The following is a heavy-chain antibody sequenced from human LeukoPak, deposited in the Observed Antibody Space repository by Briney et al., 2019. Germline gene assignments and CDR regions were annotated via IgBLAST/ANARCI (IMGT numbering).Heavy chain of an antibody. J-gene: IGHJ4*02. V-gene: IGHV3-74*01. CDR1: GFTFISYW. CDR2: ISGDGSST. Sequence: PGGSLGLSFAASGFTFISYWMHWVRKPQGKGLVWVSRISGDGSSTTYAESVKGRFTISRDNAKNTLYLQMNSLRAEDTAVYYCARELPFDYWGQGTLVTVSS. CDR3: ARELPFDY.